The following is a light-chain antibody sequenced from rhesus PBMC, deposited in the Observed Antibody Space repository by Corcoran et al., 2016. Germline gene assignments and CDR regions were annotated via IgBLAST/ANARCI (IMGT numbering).Light chain of an antibody. CDR1: ASDIGDYNS. Sequence: QAALTQPRSVSGSPGQSVTISCPGTASDIGDYNSVSWYQQHPGTAPKLLIYEVSKRPTGVSDRFSGSKSDNTASLTISGLQTEDEADYHCSSYTGSNTFVFGTGTRLTVL. V-gene: IGLV2-32*02. CDR2: EVS. J-gene: IGLJ1*01. CDR3: SSYTGSNTFV.